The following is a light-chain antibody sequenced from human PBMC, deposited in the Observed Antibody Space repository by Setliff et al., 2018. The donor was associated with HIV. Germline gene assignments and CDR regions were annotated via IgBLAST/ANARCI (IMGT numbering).Light chain of an antibody. CDR1: SSDVGSYDF. CDR3: ASYSPNDLGV. V-gene: IGLV2-14*03. CDR2: DVS. J-gene: IGLJ1*01. Sequence: QSALLQPASVSGSPGQSVTVSCTGTSSDVGSYDFVSWYQQLPGKAPKLLIYDVSDRPSGVSHRFSGSKSGNTASLTISGLQSEDEADYYCASYSPNDLGVFGTGTKVTVL.